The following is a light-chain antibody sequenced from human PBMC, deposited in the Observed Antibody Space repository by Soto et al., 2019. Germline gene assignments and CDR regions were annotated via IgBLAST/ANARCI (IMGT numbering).Light chain of an antibody. CDR2: EVR. CDR1: SSDVGGYNY. J-gene: IGLJ1*01. V-gene: IGLV2-14*01. CDR3: SSYTSSSTPYV. Sequence: QSVLTQPASVSGSPAQSPTISCTGTSSDVGGYNYVSWYQQHPGKAPKLMIYEVRKRPSGVSNRSSGSKCGNTASLTISGLQAEDEADYYCSSYTSSSTPYVFGTGTKVTVL.